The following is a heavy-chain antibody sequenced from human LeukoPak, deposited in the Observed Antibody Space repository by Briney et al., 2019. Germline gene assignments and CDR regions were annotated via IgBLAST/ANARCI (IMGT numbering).Heavy chain of an antibody. V-gene: IGHV3-20*04. CDR3: ARDPGYMDV. Sequence: GGSLRLSCAASGFNVDDYGMSWVRQAPGRGLEWDSGINWNGGRTGYADSVKGRFTISRDNAKNSLYLQMNSLRAEDTALYYCARDPGYMDVWGKGTTVTVSS. D-gene: IGHD3-10*01. CDR2: INWNGGRT. CDR1: GFNVDDYG. J-gene: IGHJ6*03.